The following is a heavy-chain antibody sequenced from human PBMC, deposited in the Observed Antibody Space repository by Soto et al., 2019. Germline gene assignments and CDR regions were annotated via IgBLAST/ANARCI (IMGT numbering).Heavy chain of an antibody. CDR3: AGLIDPSSYYCDH. D-gene: IGHD3-9*01. Sequence: PGESLKISCRYSVYNYIAWVRQVPGKGLEWLGVIYASDFHTRYSSSFQGQVTLSVDKSINTAYLQWGSLKASDTANYYCAGLIDPSSYYCDHWGQGTLVTVSS. CDR1: VYNY. CDR2: IYASDFHT. J-gene: IGHJ4*02. V-gene: IGHV5-51*01.